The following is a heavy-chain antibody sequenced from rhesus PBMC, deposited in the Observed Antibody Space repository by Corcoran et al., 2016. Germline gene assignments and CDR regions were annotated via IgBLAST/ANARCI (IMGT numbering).Heavy chain of an antibody. Sequence: QVQLQESGPGLVKPSETLSLTCAVSGGSISDSYYWSWIRQPPGKGLEWIGYIYGSGSSNYSNPSLRSRVTSSTDTSKNHFSLKLSAVTAADTAVYYCARRGGDSWPFDYWGQGVLVTVSS. CDR2: IYGSGSSN. CDR3: ARRGGDSWPFDY. CDR1: GGSISDSYY. D-gene: IGHD1-1*01. J-gene: IGHJ4*01. V-gene: IGHV4-106*01.